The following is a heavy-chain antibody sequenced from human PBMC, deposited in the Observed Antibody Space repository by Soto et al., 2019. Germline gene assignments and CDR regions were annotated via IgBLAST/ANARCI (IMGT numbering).Heavy chain of an antibody. CDR1: GGSISSYY. J-gene: IGHJ4*02. Sequence: SETLSLTCTVSGGSISSYYWSWIRQPPGKGLEWIGYIYYSGSTNYNPSLKSRVTISVDTSKNQFSLKLSSVTAADTAVYYCARVTQIKYGGYVGFDYWGRGTLVTVSS. CDR3: ARVTQIKYGGYVGFDY. D-gene: IGHD5-12*01. V-gene: IGHV4-59*01. CDR2: IYYSGST.